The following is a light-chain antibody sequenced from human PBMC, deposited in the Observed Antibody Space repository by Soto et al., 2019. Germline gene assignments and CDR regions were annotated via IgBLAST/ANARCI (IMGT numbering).Light chain of an antibody. J-gene: IGKJ4*01. CDR3: QQYNLKSLS. CDR2: QAS. CDR1: QNISSW. V-gene: IGKV1-5*03. Sequence: DIQMTQSPSTLSASIGDRVTITCRASQNISSWLSWYQQKPGKAPNLLIYQASILESGVPSRFSGRGSGTEFRLAISSLQPDDFATFYGQQYNLKSLSVGGGTKVEIK.